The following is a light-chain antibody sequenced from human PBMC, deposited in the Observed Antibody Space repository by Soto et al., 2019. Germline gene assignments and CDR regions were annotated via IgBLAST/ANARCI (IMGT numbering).Light chain of an antibody. J-gene: IGKJ3*01. V-gene: IGKV1-27*01. CDR1: QDIRNF. Sequence: DIQMTQSPTSLSASVGDRVTITCRASQDIRNFVAWYQQKTGNAPKLLIYASSTLQAGVTSRFSVSGSGTEFTLTISSLRAEDVATHSCQKDSSDPVFGTGTKVEIK. CDR2: ASS. CDR3: QKDSSDPV.